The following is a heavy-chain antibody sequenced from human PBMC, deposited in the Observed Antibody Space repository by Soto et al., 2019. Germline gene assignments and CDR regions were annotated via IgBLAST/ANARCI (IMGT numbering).Heavy chain of an antibody. CDR3: TRHRVLAYCGGDCSSGDWYFDL. Sequence: PGGSLRLSCAASGFTFSGSAMHWVRQASGKGLEWVGRIRSKANSYATAYAASVKGRFTISRDDSKNTAYLQMNSLKTEDTAVYYCTRHRVLAYCGGDCSSGDWYFDLWGRGTMVTVYS. D-gene: IGHD2-21*02. J-gene: IGHJ2*01. CDR1: GFTFSGSA. V-gene: IGHV3-73*01. CDR2: IRSKANSYAT.